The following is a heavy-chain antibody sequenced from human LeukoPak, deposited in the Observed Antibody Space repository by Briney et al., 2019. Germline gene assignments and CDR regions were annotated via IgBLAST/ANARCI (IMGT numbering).Heavy chain of an antibody. CDR3: ARPPNPYNWFDP. J-gene: IGHJ5*02. CDR1: GYSISSGYY. CDR2: IYHSGST. V-gene: IGHV4-38-2*02. Sequence: SETLSLTCTVSGYSISSGYYWGWIRQPPGKGLEWIGSIYHSGSTYYNPSLKSRVTISVDTSKNQFSLKLSSVTAADTAVYYCARPPNPYNWFDPWGQGTLVTVSS.